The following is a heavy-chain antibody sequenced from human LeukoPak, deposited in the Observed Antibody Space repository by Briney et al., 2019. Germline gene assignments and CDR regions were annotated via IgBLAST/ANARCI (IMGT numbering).Heavy chain of an antibody. D-gene: IGHD1-26*01. V-gene: IGHV3-30*18. CDR2: ISYDGSNK. J-gene: IGHJ4*02. CDR3: AKDSGSYYATGGLKDD. Sequence: GGSLRLSCAASGFTFSSYGMHWVRQAPGKGLEWVAVISYDGSNKYYADSVKGRFTISRGKSKNTLYLQMNSLRTEDTAVYYCAKDSGSYYATGGLKDDWGQGTLVTVSS. CDR1: GFTFSSYG.